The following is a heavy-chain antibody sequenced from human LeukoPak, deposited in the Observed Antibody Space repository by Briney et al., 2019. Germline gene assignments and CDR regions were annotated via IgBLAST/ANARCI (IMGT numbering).Heavy chain of an antibody. J-gene: IGHJ5*02. V-gene: IGHV4-38-2*01. CDR1: AESFSGYY. CDR3: ARSASSSGWSNWFDP. CDR2: IYHSGST. D-gene: IGHD6-19*01. Sequence: SETLSLTCAVYAESFSGYYWGWIRQPPGKGLEWIGSIYHSGSTYYNPSLKSRVTISVDTSKNQFSLKLSSVTTADTAVYYCARSASSSGWSNWFDPWGQGTLVTVSS.